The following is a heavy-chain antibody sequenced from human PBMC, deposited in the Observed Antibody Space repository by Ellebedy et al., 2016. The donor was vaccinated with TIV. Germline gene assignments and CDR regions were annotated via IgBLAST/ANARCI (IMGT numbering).Heavy chain of an antibody. J-gene: IGHJ4*02. CDR3: ARGSSAQHQLGY. CDR2: ISAYNGNT. Sequence: ASVKVSCKASGYTFTSYGISWVRQAPGQGLEWMGWISAYNGNTNYAQKFQGWVTMTRDTSISTAYMELSRLRSDDTAVYYCARGSSAQHQLGYWGQGTLVTVSS. V-gene: IGHV1-18*01. D-gene: IGHD1-1*01. CDR1: GYTFTSYG.